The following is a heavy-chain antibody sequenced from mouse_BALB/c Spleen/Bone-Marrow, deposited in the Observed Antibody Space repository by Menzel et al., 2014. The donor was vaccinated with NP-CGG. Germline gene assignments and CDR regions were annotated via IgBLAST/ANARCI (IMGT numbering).Heavy chain of an antibody. V-gene: IGHV1S33*01. Sequence: KPGALVKISCKGSGYTFTSYDINWAKQRPGQGLEWIGWIYPGDGSTKYNEKFKGMAALTADKSSSTAYMQHSSLTSENSEVYFCARSGNYYGNYFWYFDVWGAGTPVTVSS. CDR1: GYTFTSYD. J-gene: IGHJ1*01. CDR3: ARSGNYYGNYFWYFDV. D-gene: IGHD2-1*01. CDR2: IYPGDGST.